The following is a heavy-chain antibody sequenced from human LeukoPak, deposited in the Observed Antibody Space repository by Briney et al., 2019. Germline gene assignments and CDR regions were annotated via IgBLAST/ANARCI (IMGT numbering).Heavy chain of an antibody. CDR2: TYYRSKWYN. D-gene: IGHD6-13*01. J-gene: IGHJ4*02. CDR1: GDSVSSNSAA. CDR3: ASRSIAAAGRVDY. Sequence: SQTLSLTCAISGDSVSSNSAAWNWIRQSPSRGLEWLGRTYYRSKWYNDYAVSVKSRITINPDTSKNQFFLKLSSVTAADTAVYYCASRSIAAAGRVDYWGQGTLVTVSS. V-gene: IGHV6-1*01.